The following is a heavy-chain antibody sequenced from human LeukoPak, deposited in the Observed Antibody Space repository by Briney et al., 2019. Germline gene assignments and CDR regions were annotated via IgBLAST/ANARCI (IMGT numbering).Heavy chain of an antibody. V-gene: IGHV1-18*01. J-gene: IGHJ4*02. CDR3: ARVDIVMVVTAKYFDY. CDR2: ISTYNGKT. CDR1: GYTFTSYG. Sequence: ASAKVSCKASGYTFTSYGFSWVRQAPGQGLEWMGWISTYNGKTSYAQNLQGRVTMTTDTSTSTVYMELRSLRPDDTAVYYCARVDIVMVVTAKYFDYWGQGTLVTVSS. D-gene: IGHD2-15*01.